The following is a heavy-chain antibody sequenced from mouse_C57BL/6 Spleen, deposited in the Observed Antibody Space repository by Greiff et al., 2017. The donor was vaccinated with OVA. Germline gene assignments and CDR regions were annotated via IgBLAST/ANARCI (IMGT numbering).Heavy chain of an antibody. CDR1: GYTFTDYE. D-gene: IGHD1-1*01. CDR3: TRTHDYYGSSSYFDY. CDR2: IDPETGGT. Sequence: QVQLQQSGAELVRPGASVTLSCKASGYTFTDYEMHWVKQTPVHGLEWIGAIDPETGGTAYNQKFKGKALLTADKPSSTAYIELRRLTSEDSAVYYCTRTHDYYGSSSYFDYWGQGTTLTVSS. J-gene: IGHJ2*01. V-gene: IGHV1-15*01.